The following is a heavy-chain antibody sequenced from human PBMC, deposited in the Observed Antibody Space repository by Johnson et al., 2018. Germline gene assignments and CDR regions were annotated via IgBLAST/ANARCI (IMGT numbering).Heavy chain of an antibody. D-gene: IGHD1-26*01. V-gene: IGHV1-8*01. Sequence: QVQLVQSGAEVKKXGASXKVXCKASGYTFTSYDINWVRQATGQGLEWMGWMNPNSGKTGYAQKFQGRVTMTRNPSISPAYMELSSLRSEDTAVYYCARALSHPVGATDYWGQGTLVTVSS. J-gene: IGHJ4*02. CDR2: MNPNSGKT. CDR3: ARALSHPVGATDY. CDR1: GYTFTSYD.